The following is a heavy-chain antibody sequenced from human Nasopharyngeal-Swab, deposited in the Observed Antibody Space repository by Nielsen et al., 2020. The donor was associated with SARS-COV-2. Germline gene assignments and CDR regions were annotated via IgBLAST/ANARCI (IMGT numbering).Heavy chain of an antibody. V-gene: IGHV3-43*01. D-gene: IGHD3-16*01. CDR2: ISWDGGST. CDR3: ARGPYY. CDR1: GFTFDDYT. J-gene: IGHJ4*02. Sequence: GESLKISCAASGFTFDDYTMHWVRQAPGKGLEWVSLISWDGGSTYYADSVKGRFTISRDNAKNSMFLQMNGLRVEDTAIYYCARGPYYWGQGALVTVSS.